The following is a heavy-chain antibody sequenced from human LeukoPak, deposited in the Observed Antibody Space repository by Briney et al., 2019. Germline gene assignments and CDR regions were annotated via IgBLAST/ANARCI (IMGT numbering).Heavy chain of an antibody. CDR1: GGSFSGYF. CDR3: ARGPNFDY. V-gene: IGHV4-34*01. J-gene: IGHJ4*02. CDR2: ISHSGDS. Sequence: PSETLSLTCAVYGGSFSGYFWSWIRQPPGKGLEWIGEISHSGDSDYNPSLKSRVAISIDTSKNQFSLKLTSVTAADTAVYFCARGPNFDYWGQGVLVTVSS.